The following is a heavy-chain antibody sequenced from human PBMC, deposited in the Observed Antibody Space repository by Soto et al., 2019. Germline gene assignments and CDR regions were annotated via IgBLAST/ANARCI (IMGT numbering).Heavy chain of an antibody. D-gene: IGHD2-15*01. CDR1: GYTFTSYA. J-gene: IGHJ6*02. CDR3: ARAWGPYCSGGSCYPYYYYGMDV. CDR2: INAGNGNT. V-gene: IGHV1-3*01. Sequence: ASVKVSCKASGYTFTSYAMHWVRQAAGQRLEWMGWINAGNGNTKYSQKFQGRVTITRDTSASTAYMELSSLRSEDTAVYYCARAWGPYCSGGSCYPYYYYGMDVWGQGTTVTVSS.